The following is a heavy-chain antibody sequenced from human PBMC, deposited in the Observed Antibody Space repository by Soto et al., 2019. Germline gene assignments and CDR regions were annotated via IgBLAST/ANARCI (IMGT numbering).Heavy chain of an antibody. V-gene: IGHV3-30*18. D-gene: IGHD2-2*01. CDR1: GFTFSSYG. J-gene: IGHJ4*02. Sequence: QVQLVESGGGVVQPGRSLRLSCAASGFTFSSYGMHWVRQAPGKGLEWVAVISYDGSNKYYADSVKGRFTISRDNSKNTLYLQMNSLRAEDTAVYYCAKDLGSSAIYGFAFDYWGQGTLVTVS. CDR3: AKDLGSSAIYGFAFDY. CDR2: ISYDGSNK.